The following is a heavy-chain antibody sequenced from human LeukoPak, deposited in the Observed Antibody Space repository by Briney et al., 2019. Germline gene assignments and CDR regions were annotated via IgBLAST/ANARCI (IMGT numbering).Heavy chain of an antibody. Sequence: ASVKVSCKASGGTFSSYAISWVRQAPGQGLEWMGGIIPIFGTANYAQKFQGRVTITADESTSTAYMELSSLRSEDTAVYYCARRRYYDSSGYYYDYWGQGTLVTVSS. V-gene: IGHV1-69*13. D-gene: IGHD3-22*01. CDR3: ARRRYYDSSGYYYDY. CDR1: GGTFSSYA. CDR2: IIPIFGTA. J-gene: IGHJ4*02.